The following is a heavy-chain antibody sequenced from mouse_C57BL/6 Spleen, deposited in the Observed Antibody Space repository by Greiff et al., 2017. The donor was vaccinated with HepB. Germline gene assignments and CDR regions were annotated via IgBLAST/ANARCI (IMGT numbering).Heavy chain of an antibody. CDR3: ARRDDGYYVLDY. Sequence: EVMLVESGGGLVQPGGSLKLSCAASGFTFSDYYMYWVRQTPEKRLEWVAYISNGGGSTYYPDTVKGRFTISRDNAKNTLYLQMSRLKSEDTAMYYCARRDDGYYVLDYWGQGTTRTVSS. CDR1: GFTFSDYY. D-gene: IGHD2-3*01. V-gene: IGHV5-12*01. CDR2: ISNGGGST. J-gene: IGHJ2*01.